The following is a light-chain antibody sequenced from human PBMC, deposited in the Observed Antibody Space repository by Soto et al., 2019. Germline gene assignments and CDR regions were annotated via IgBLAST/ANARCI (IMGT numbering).Light chain of an antibody. CDR1: QPSSDW. CDR3: QQSGT. J-gene: IGKJ1*01. Sequence: DIQLTQSPYTLSASVGDTVTISCRASQPSSDWLAWYQQKPGKAPVLLIYKASNLQSGVPSRFSGSRSGTEFTLTISSLQPDDFATYYCQQSGTFGQGTRVDVK. CDR2: KAS. V-gene: IGKV1-5*03.